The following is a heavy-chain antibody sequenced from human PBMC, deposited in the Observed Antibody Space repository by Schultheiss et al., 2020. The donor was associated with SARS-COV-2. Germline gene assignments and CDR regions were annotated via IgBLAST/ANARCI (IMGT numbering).Heavy chain of an antibody. CDR1: GGSLTSGHYY. V-gene: IGHV4-39*07. CDR2: IYHSKSI. Sequence: SETLSLTCTVSGGSLTSGHYYWGWIRQPPGKGLEWIGEIYHSKSIYYNPSLKSRVTISVDTSKNQFSLKLNSVTAADTAVYYCARGFGAGPFDIWGQGTTVTVSS. CDR3: ARGFGAGPFDI. D-gene: IGHD3-10*01. J-gene: IGHJ3*02.